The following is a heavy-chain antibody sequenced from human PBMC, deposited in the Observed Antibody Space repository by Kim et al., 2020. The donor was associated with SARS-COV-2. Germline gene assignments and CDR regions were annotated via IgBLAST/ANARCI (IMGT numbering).Heavy chain of an antibody. Sequence: GGSLRLSCAASGFTFSSYSMNWVRQAPGKGLEWVSYISSSSSTIYYADSVKGGSTIPSTNAKNSLYLQMNSLREEDTAVYYCARKHCSSTSCYFVIDNYYYYYAMDVWGQGTTVTVSS. D-gene: IGHD2-2*01. CDR3: ARKHCSSTSCYFVIDNYYYYYAMDV. J-gene: IGHJ6*02. CDR1: GFTFSSYS. CDR2: ISSSSSTI. V-gene: IGHV3-48*02.